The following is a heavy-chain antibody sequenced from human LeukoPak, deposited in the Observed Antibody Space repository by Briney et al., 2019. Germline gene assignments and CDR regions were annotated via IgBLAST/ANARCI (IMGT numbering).Heavy chain of an antibody. CDR3: VGDWGAIFTTIND. Sequence: GESLKISCKGSGCSFTSHWIGWVRQMPGKGLEWMGIIYPGDSDIRYSPSFQGRVTISADKSISTAYLQWSGLKASDTTVYYCVGDWGAIFTTINDWGQGTLVTVSS. D-gene: IGHD3-16*01. J-gene: IGHJ4*02. CDR2: IYPGDSDI. V-gene: IGHV5-51*01. CDR1: GCSFTSHW.